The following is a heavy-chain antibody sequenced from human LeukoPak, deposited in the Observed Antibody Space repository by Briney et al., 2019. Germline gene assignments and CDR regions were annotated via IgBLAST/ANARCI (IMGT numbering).Heavy chain of an antibody. CDR3: ATLRLPAATTEAFDY. CDR1: GFTFSSYG. CDR2: IRYDGSNK. J-gene: IGHJ4*02. V-gene: IGHV3-30*02. Sequence: GGSLRLSCAASGFTFSSYGMHWVRQAPGKGLEWVAFIRYDGSNKYYADSVKGRFTISRDNSKNTLYLQMNSLRAEDTAVYYCATLRLPAATTEAFDYWGQGTLVTVSS. D-gene: IGHD2-2*01.